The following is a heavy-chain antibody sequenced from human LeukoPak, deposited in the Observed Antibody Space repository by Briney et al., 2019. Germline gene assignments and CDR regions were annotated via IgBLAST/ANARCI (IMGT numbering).Heavy chain of an antibody. CDR2: INPNSGNT. V-gene: IGHV1-8*03. Sequence: ASVKVSCKASGYTFTGYYMHWVRQAPGQGLEWMGWINPNSGNTGYAQKFQGRVTITRNTSISTAYMELSSLRSEDTAVYYCARVLDYGDPLGYWGQGTLVTVSS. CDR1: GYTFTGYY. D-gene: IGHD4-17*01. CDR3: ARVLDYGDPLGY. J-gene: IGHJ4*02.